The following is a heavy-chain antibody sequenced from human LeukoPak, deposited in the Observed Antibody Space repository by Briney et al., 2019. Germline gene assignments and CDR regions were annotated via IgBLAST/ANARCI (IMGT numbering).Heavy chain of an antibody. CDR1: GGSISSGGYY. D-gene: IGHD2-2*01. CDR3: ARSYRWPAAATLYYYYGMDV. V-gene: IGHV4-31*03. CDR2: IYYSGST. J-gene: IGHJ6*02. Sequence: PSETLSLTCTVSGGSISSGGYYWSWIRQHPGKGLEWIGYIYYSGSTYYNPSLKSRVTISVDTSKNQFSLKLSSVTAADTAVYYCARSYRWPAAATLYYYYGMDVWGQGTTVTVSS.